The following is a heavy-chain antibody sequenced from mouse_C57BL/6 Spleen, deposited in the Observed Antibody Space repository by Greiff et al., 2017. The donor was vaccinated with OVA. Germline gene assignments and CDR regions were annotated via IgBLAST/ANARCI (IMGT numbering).Heavy chain of an antibody. CDR3: ARGGYYGSSGGFAY. CDR2: IYPGSGST. V-gene: IGHV1-55*01. CDR1: GYTFTSYW. Sequence: QVQLKQPGAELVKPGASVKMSCKASGYTFTSYWITWVKQRPGQGLEWIGDIYPGSGSTNYNEKFKSKATLTVDTSSSTAYMQLSSLTSEDSAVYYCARGGYYGSSGGFAYWGQGTLVTVSA. D-gene: IGHD1-1*01. J-gene: IGHJ3*01.